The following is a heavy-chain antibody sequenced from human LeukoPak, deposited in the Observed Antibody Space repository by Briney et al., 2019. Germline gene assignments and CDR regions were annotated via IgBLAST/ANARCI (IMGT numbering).Heavy chain of an antibody. CDR2: IYHSGST. Sequence: SGTLSLTCAVSGGSISSSNWWSWVRQPPGKGLEWIGEIYHSGSTNYNPSLKSRVTISVDKSKNQFSLKLSSVTAADTAVYYCARATLRITMIVVHPSHAFDIWGQGTMVTVSS. CDR3: ARATLRITMIVVHPSHAFDI. D-gene: IGHD3-22*01. CDR1: GGSISSSNW. J-gene: IGHJ3*02. V-gene: IGHV4-4*02.